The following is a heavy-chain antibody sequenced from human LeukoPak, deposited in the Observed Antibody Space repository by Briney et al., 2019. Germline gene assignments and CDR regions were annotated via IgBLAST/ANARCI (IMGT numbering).Heavy chain of an antibody. V-gene: IGHV3-66*02. J-gene: IGHJ4*02. Sequence: GGSLRLSCAASGFTVSSNYMSWVRQAPGKGLEWVSVIYSGGSTYYADSVKGGFTISRDNYKNTLYLQMNSLRAEDTAVYYCARGLRYFDWSPFDYWGQGTLVTVSS. D-gene: IGHD3-9*01. CDR1: GFTVSSNY. CDR2: IYSGGST. CDR3: ARGLRYFDWSPFDY.